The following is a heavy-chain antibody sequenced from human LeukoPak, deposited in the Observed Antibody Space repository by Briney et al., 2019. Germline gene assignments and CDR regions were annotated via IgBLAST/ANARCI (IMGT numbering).Heavy chain of an antibody. CDR1: GGSISSGDYY. D-gene: IGHD3-22*01. Sequence: PSETLSLTCTVSGGSISSGDYYWSWIRQPPGKGLEWIGYIYYSGSTYYNLSLKSRVTISVDTSKNQFSLKLSSVTAADTAVYYCARDQRPRYYYDSSGYSLFDYWGQGTLVTVSS. CDR2: IYYSGST. V-gene: IGHV4-30-4*01. J-gene: IGHJ4*02. CDR3: ARDQRPRYYYDSSGYSLFDY.